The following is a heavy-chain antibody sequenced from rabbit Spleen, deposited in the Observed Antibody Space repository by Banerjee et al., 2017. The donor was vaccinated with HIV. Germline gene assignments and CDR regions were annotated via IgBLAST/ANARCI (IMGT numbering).Heavy chain of an antibody. D-gene: IGHD8-1*01. J-gene: IGHJ6*01. Sequence: QEQVVESGGGLVKPGGTLTLTCTVSGFSFSSNWICWVRQAPGKGLEWIACIDTSDGDTDYANWPKGRFTISKASSTTVTLQMTSLTAADTATYFCARDTGTSFSSYGMDLWGPGTLVTVS. CDR1: GFSFSSNW. CDR3: ARDTGTSFSSYGMDL. CDR2: IDTSDGDT. V-gene: IGHV1S45*01.